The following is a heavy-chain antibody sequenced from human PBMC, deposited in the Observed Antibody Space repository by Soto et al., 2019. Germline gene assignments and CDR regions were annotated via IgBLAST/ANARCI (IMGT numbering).Heavy chain of an antibody. V-gene: IGHV5-51*01. CDR1: GYSFTNYW. D-gene: IGHD4-17*01. Sequence: GESLKISCKGPGYSFTNYWIAWVRQMPGKGLEYMGIIYPSDSTTRYSPSFQGQVTISADKSISTAYLQWNSLKASDTAMYYCARHGFYGDYSSNYFDPWGQGTLVTVSS. J-gene: IGHJ5*02. CDR2: IYPSDSTT. CDR3: ARHGFYGDYSSNYFDP.